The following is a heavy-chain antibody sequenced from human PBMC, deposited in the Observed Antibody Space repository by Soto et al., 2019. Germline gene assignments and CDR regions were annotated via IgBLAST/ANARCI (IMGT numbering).Heavy chain of an antibody. CDR2: ISGSGGST. D-gene: IGHD6-19*01. J-gene: IGHJ4*02. Sequence: GGSLRLSCAASGFTFNSYAMSWVRQAPGKGLEWVSAISGSGGSTYYADSVKGRFTISRDNSKNTLYLQMNSPRAEDTAVYYCAKGRVAGTLDGAFDYWGQGTLVTVSS. V-gene: IGHV3-23*01. CDR1: GFTFNSYA. CDR3: AKGRVAGTLDGAFDY.